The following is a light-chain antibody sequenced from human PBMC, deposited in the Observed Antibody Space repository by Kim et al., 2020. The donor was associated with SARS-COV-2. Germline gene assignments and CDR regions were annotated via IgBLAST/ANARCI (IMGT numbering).Light chain of an antibody. J-gene: IGLJ2*01. V-gene: IGLV3-1*01. CDR2: QDS. Sequence: SYELTQPPSVSVSPGQIASITCSGDKLGDKYACWYQQKPGQSPVLVIYQDSKRPSGIPERFSGSNSGNTATLTISGTQAMDEADYYCQAWDSSTVVFGGG. CDR1: KLGDKY. CDR3: QAWDSSTVV.